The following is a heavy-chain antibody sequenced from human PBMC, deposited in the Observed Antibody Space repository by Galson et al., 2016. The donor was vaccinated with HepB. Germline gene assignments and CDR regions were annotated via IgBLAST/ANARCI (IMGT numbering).Heavy chain of an antibody. Sequence: SETLSLTCTVSGGSIITSNYYWAWIRQPPGKGLEWIGSIYYTGNTYHNASLKSRVTMSVDTSKNHYSLKLSPVTAADTAVYYCARHDGYNSFDYWGQGTLVTVSS. D-gene: IGHD5-24*01. J-gene: IGHJ4*02. CDR3: ARHDGYNSFDY. V-gene: IGHV4-39*01. CDR1: GGSIITSNYY. CDR2: IYYTGNT.